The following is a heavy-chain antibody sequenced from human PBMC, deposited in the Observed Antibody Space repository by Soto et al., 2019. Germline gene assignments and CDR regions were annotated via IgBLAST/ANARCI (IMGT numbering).Heavy chain of an antibody. D-gene: IGHD2-15*01. J-gene: IGHJ3*02. V-gene: IGHV1-24*01. CDR3: ATVLRGAFDI. CDR1: GDTLTELS. Sequence: ASVKVSCKVSGDTLTELSMHCVRQAPGKVLEWMGGFDPEDGETIYAQKFQGRVTMTEDTSTDTAYMELSSLRSEDTAVYYCATVLRGAFDIWGQGTMVTVSS. CDR2: FDPEDGET.